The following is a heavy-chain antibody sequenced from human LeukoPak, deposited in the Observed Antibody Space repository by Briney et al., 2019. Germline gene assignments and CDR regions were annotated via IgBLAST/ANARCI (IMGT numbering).Heavy chain of an antibody. CDR2: IKQDGSEK. CDR3: ARMSYDSSGYYPAGAFDI. J-gene: IGHJ3*02. V-gene: IGHV3-7*02. D-gene: IGHD3-22*01. Sequence: GSLRLSCAASGITFSSYLMSWVRQAPGKGLEWVANIKQDGSEKYYVDSVKGRFTISRDNAKNSLYLQMNSLRAEDTAVYYCARMSYDSSGYYPAGAFDIWGQGTMVTVSS. CDR1: GITFSSYL.